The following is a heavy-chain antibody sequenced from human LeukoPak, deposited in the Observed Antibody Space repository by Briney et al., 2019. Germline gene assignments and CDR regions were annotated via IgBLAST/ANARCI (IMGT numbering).Heavy chain of an antibody. V-gene: IGHV5-51*01. CDR2: INPGGSHI. CDR3: ARKNPTALRNNWFDP. CDR1: GYSFTNYW. Sequence: GESLQISCKGSGYSFTNYWIAWVRQMPGKGLEWMGAINPGGSHIRYSPSFQGQVTISTDKSISTAYLQWSSMKASDTATYYCARKNPTALRNNWFDPWGQGTLVTVSS. D-gene: IGHD5-18*01. J-gene: IGHJ5*02.